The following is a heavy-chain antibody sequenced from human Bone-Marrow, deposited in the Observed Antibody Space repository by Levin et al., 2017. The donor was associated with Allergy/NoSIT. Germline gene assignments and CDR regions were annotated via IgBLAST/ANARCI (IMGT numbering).Heavy chain of an antibody. J-gene: IGHJ3*02. CDR2: LYSDDNT. V-gene: IGHV3-66*01. Sequence: GESLKISCAASGFTVSGHYISWVRQAPSKGLEWISLLYSDDNTYYTDSVKGRFTISRDNSKNTLYLQMNSLRAEDKAVYDLAIAGIRSPSNDAFDIWGLGTVVSVSS. CDR1: GFTVSGHY. D-gene: IGHD2-21*01. CDR3: AIAGIRSPSNDAFDI.